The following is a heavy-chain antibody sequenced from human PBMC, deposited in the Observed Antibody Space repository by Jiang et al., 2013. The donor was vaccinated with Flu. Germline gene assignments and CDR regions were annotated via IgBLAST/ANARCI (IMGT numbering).Heavy chain of an antibody. CDR3: ANARFGRPFDY. CDR1: GNSLINYW. CDR2: IYPGDSDT. V-gene: IGHV5-51*01. D-gene: IGHD3-10*01. J-gene: IGHJ4*02. Sequence: VQLVESGAEVKKPGESLKISCQVSGNSLINYWIAWVRQMPERGLEWMGIIYPGDSDTRYSPSFQGQVNISVDKSISTAYLQWSSLKASDTAIYFCANARFGRPFDYWGQGTLVTVSS.